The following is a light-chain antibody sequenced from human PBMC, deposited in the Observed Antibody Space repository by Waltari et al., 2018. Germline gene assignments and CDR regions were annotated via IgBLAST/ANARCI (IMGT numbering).Light chain of an antibody. CDR3: QQYDDLPMYT. Sequence: DIQMTQSPSSLSASVGDRVTITCQASQDISNYLNWYQQKPGKAPKLLIYDASNLETGVSSRFSGSGSGTDFTFTISSLQPEDIATYYCQQYDDLPMYTFGQGTKLEIK. J-gene: IGKJ2*01. CDR1: QDISNY. CDR2: DAS. V-gene: IGKV1-33*01.